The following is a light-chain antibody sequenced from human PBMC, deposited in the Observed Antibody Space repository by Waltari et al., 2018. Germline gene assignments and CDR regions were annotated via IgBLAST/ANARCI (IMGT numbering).Light chain of an antibody. V-gene: IGKV3-20*01. J-gene: IGKJ1*01. CDR2: GAY. CDR1: QSVNTY. Sequence: IVLTQSPGTLSLSPGERATLSCRASQSVNTYLAWYQQKPGQAPRLLIYGAYTRAAGIPDRFSGSGFGTDCSRTISRLEAEDFAVYYCQHHVRLPATFGQGTKVEIK. CDR3: QHHVRLPAT.